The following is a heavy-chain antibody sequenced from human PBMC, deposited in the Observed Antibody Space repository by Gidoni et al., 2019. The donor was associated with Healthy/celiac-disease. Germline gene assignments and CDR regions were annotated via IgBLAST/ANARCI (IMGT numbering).Heavy chain of an antibody. Sequence: QVQLVESGGGVVQPGRSLRLSCAAPGFTCSSYCLPWVRQAPGKGLEWVAVISYDGSNKYYADSVKGRFTSSRDNSKNTLYLQMNSLRAEDTAVYYCAKEVYYYDSSGYYSYYFDYWGQGTLVTVSS. CDR3: AKEVYYYDSSGYYSYYFDY. D-gene: IGHD3-22*01. CDR1: GFTCSSYC. CDR2: ISYDGSNK. J-gene: IGHJ4*02. V-gene: IGHV3-30*18.